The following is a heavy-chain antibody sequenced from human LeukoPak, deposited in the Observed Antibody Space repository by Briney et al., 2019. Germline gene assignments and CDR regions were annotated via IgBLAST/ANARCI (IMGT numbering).Heavy chain of an antibody. CDR3: ARGYSSSWYQV. CDR2: IYYSGST. J-gene: IGHJ4*02. V-gene: IGHV4-59*01. D-gene: IGHD6-13*01. CDR1: GGSISSYY. Sequence: SETLSLTCTVSGGSISSYYWSWIRRPPGKGLEWIGYIYYSGSTNYNPSLKSRVTISVDTSKNQFSPKLSSVTAADTAVYYCARGYSSSWYQVWGQGTLVTVSS.